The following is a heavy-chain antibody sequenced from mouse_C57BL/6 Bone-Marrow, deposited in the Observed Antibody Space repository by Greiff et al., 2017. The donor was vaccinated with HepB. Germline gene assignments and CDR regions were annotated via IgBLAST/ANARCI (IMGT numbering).Heavy chain of an antibody. Sequence: QVQLQQSGAELVRPGASVTLSCTASGYTFTDYEMHWVKQTPVHGLEWIGAIDPETGGTAYNQKFKGKAILTADKSSSTAYMELRSLTSEDSAVYYCTNYYYGSSWGYWGQGTTLTVSS. CDR1: GYTFTDYE. CDR3: TNYYYGSSWGY. V-gene: IGHV1-15*01. J-gene: IGHJ2*01. D-gene: IGHD1-1*01. CDR2: IDPETGGT.